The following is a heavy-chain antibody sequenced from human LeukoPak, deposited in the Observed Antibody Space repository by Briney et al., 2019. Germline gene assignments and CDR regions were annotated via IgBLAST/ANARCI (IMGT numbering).Heavy chain of an antibody. CDR1: GFTVSSNS. CDR3: ARRAGEYSHPYDY. CDR2: IYSDNT. V-gene: IGHV3-53*01. J-gene: IGHJ4*02. D-gene: IGHD4-17*01. Sequence: GGSLRLSCTVSGFTVSSNSMSWVRQAPGKGLEWVSFIYSDNTHYSDSVKGRFTISRDNSKNTLYLQMNSLRAEDTAVYYCARRAGEYSHPYDYWGQGTLVTVSS.